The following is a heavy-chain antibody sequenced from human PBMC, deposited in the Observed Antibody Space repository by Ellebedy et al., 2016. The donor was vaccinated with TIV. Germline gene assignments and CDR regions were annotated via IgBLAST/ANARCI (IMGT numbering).Heavy chain of an antibody. CDR1: SYTFTSYG. CDR3: ARDTNCSGGSCYSGTKRIQV. D-gene: IGHD2-15*01. Sequence: ASVKVSXKASSYTFTSYGISWVRQAPGQGLEWMGWINPNSGGTNYAQKFQGWVTMTRDTSISTAYMELSRLRSEDTAVYYCARDTNCSGGSCYSGTKRIQVWGQGTLVTVSS. J-gene: IGHJ4*02. V-gene: IGHV1-2*04. CDR2: INPNSGGT.